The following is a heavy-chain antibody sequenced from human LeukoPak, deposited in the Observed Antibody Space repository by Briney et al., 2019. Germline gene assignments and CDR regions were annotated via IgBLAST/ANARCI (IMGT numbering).Heavy chain of an antibody. J-gene: IGHJ5*02. CDR3: AKGGIGFDP. CDR1: GFTFSSYG. D-gene: IGHD3-16*01. Sequence: GGSLRLSCAASGFTFSSYGMHWVRQAPGKGLEWVAVISYDGSNKYYADSVKGRFTISRDNSKNTLYLQMNSLRAEDTAVYYCAKGGIGFDPWGQGTLVTVSS. V-gene: IGHV3-30*18. CDR2: ISYDGSNK.